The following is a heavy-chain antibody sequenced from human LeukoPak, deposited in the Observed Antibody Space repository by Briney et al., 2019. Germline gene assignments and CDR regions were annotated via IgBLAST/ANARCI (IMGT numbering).Heavy chain of an antibody. J-gene: IGHJ4*02. D-gene: IGHD6-19*01. CDR3: ARDFPGIAVAGTRPLDY. CDR1: GFTVSRNY. CDR2: IYSGGST. Sequence: GGSLRLSCVASGFTVSRNYMSWVRQAPGKELEWVSVIYSGGSTYYADSVKGRFTISRDTSKNTLSLQMNSLRAEDTAVYYCARDFPGIAVAGTRPLDYWGQGTLVTVSS. V-gene: IGHV3-53*01.